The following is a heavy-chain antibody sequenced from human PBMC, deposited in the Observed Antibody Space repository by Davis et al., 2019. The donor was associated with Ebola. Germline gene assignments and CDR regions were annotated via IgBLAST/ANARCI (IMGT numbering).Heavy chain of an antibody. CDR3: SDWNR. Sequence: SETLSLTCTVSGGSISSYYWSWIRQPPGKGLEWIGEIDHSGIRTYNPSLESRVTMSVDTSKNQFSLRLKSVTAADTAVYYCSDWNRWGQGTQVTVSS. V-gene: IGHV4-59*03. CDR1: GGSISSYY. J-gene: IGHJ4*02. CDR2: IDHSGIR. D-gene: IGHD1-1*01.